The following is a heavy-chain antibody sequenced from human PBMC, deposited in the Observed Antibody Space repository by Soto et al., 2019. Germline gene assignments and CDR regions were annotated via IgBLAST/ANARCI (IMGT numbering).Heavy chain of an antibody. D-gene: IGHD3-3*01. CDR1: GFTFSSYA. Sequence: GSLRLSCAASGFTFSSYAMSWVRQAPGKGLEWVSAISGSGGSTYYADSVKGRFTISRDNSKNTLYLQMNSLRAEDTAVYYCAKSDTYYDFWSGYYLGSTDYWGQGTLVTVSS. CDR2: ISGSGGST. J-gene: IGHJ4*02. V-gene: IGHV3-23*01. CDR3: AKSDTYYDFWSGYYLGSTDY.